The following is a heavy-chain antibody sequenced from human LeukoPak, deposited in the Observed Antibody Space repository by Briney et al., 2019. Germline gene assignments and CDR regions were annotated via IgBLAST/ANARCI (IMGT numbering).Heavy chain of an antibody. CDR3: AIMHGYYDGSGYWVQ. Sequence: GGSLMLFCLASGFTFCSNCMRWGRQAAGEGLGWGLFITPNGGRASYADSVEGRFTISRDNPRNTLYMQMNSLRDEDTAVYYCAIMHGYYDGSGYWVQWGQGTLVTVSS. V-gene: IGHV3-23*01. D-gene: IGHD3-22*01. J-gene: IGHJ1*01. CDR2: ITPNGGRA. CDR1: GFTFCSNC.